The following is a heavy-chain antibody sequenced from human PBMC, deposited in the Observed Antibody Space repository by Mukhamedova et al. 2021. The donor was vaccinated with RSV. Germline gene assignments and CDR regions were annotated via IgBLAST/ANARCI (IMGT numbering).Heavy chain of an antibody. V-gene: IGHV3-23*01. Sequence: YYADSVKGRFTISRDNSQNTLYLQMNSLREDDTAVYFCAKGGSGCSGVSCYSGGDYFDYWGQGTQVTVSS. J-gene: IGHJ4*02. D-gene: IGHD2-15*01. CDR3: AKGGSGCSGVSCYSGGDYFDY.